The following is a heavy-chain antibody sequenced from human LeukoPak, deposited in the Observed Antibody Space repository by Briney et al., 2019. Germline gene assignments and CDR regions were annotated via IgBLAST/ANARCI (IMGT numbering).Heavy chain of an antibody. J-gene: IGHJ4*02. CDR3: ARDRFQYYGSGSYFLFDY. CDR1: GGSISSYY. D-gene: IGHD3-10*01. CDR2: IYTSGST. V-gene: IGHV4-4*07. Sequence: KPSETLSLTCTVSGGSISSYYWSWIRQPAGKGLEWIGRIYTSGSTNYNPSLKSRATMSVDTSKNQFSLKLSSVTAADTAVYYCARDRFQYYGSGSYFLFDYWGQGTLVTVSS.